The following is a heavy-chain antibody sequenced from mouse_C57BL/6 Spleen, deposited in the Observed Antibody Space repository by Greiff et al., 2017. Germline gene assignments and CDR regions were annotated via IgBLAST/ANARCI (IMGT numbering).Heavy chain of an antibody. CDR3: ARPLYGSSLYYAMDY. J-gene: IGHJ4*01. CDR1: GFTFSSYG. Sequence: EVKLVESGGDLVKPGGSLKLSCAASGFTFSSYGMSWVRQTPDKRLEWVATISSGGSYTYYPDSVKGRFTISRDNAKNTLYLQMSSLKSEDTAMYYCARPLYGSSLYYAMDYWGQGTSVTVSS. V-gene: IGHV5-6*02. CDR2: ISSGGSYT. D-gene: IGHD1-1*01.